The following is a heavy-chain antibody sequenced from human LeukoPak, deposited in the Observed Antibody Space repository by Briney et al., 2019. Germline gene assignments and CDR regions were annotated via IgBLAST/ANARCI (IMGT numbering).Heavy chain of an antibody. CDR1: GFTVSSNY. CDR3: GRVETRMGSAFDI. J-gene: IGHJ3*02. Sequence: GGSLRLSCAASGFTVSSNYMSWVRQAPGKGLEWVSVIYSGGSTYYADSVKGRFTISRDNSKNTLYLQMNSLRAEDTVVYYCGRVETRMGSAFDIWGQGTMVTVSS. CDR2: IYSGGST. D-gene: IGHD1-26*01. V-gene: IGHV3-66*01.